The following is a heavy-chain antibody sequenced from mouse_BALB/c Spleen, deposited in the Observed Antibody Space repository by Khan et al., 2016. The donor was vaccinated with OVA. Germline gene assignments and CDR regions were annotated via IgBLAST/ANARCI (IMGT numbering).Heavy chain of an antibody. CDR1: GYSITSDYA. CDR2: IHYSGST. J-gene: IGHJ3*01. D-gene: IGHD3-3*01. V-gene: IGHV3-2*02. Sequence: EVQLQESGPGLVKPSQSLSLTCTATGYSITSDYAWNWIRQLPGNKLEWMGYIHYSGSTCYIPLPKSRTPTTRATSKNQFFLHLNSVTSEDTATYYCGRGRAYWGQGTLVTVSA. CDR3: GRGRAY.